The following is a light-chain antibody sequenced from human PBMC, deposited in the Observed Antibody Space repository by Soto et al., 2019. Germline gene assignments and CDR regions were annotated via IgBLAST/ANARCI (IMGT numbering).Light chain of an antibody. Sequence: EIVLTQSPGTLSLSPGERATLSCRASQTIYNNYLAWYQQIPGQAPRLLIHGAYSRATGTPDRFSGRGSGTDFTLTISRLAPEDFAVYYCQQYGTSVWTFGQGTKVEIK. V-gene: IGKV3-20*01. CDR1: QTIYNNY. CDR3: QQYGTSVWT. J-gene: IGKJ1*01. CDR2: GAY.